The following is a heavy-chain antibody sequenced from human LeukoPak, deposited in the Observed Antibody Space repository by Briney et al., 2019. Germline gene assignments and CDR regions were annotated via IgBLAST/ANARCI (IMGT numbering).Heavy chain of an antibody. Sequence: PGGSLRLSCAASGFTFSGSAMHWVRQASGKGLEWVAVISYDGSNKYYADSVKGRFTISRDNSKNTLYLQMNSLRAEDTAVYYCARDWYHAIDYWGQGTLVTVSS. D-gene: IGHD2-2*01. V-gene: IGHV3-30*04. CDR3: ARDWYHAIDY. J-gene: IGHJ4*02. CDR2: ISYDGSNK. CDR1: GFTFSGSA.